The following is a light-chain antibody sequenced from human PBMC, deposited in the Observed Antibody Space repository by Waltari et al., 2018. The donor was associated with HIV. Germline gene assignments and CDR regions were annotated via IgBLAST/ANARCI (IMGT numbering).Light chain of an antibody. V-gene: IGLV2-8*01. CDR1: SSDIGGYTY. J-gene: IGLJ2*01. CDR2: EVS. Sequence: QSALTQPPSASGSPGQSVTISCTGTSSDIGGYTYVSWYQQYPGKAPKLMIYEVSKRPSGVPDLFSVSKSANPASLTVSGLQAEDEADYYCSSYGGSANLLFGGGTKLTVL. CDR3: SSYGGSANLL.